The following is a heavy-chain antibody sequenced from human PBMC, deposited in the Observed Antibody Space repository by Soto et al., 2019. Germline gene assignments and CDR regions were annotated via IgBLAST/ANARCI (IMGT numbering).Heavy chain of an antibody. J-gene: IGHJ3*02. D-gene: IGHD2-15*01. Sequence: ASVKVSCKASGYTFTSYYMHWVRQAPGQGLEGMGIINPSGGSTSYAQKFQGRVTMTRDTSTSTVYMELSSLRSEDTAVYYCARDASPEVVVVAAGGGDAFDIWGQGTMVTVS. CDR2: INPSGGST. CDR1: GYTFTSYY. V-gene: IGHV1-46*01. CDR3: ARDASPEVVVVAAGGGDAFDI.